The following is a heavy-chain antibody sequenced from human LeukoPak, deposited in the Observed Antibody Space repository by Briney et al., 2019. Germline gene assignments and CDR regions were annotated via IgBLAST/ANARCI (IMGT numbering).Heavy chain of an antibody. CDR1: GYTFTGYY. D-gene: IGHD1-26*01. CDR2: INPSGGST. Sequence: ASVKVSCKASGYTFTGYYMHWVRQAPGQGLEWMGIINPSGGSTSYAQKFQGRVTMTRDTSTSTVYMELSSLRSEDTAVYYCARDAPANLLVGATTVRGYFDYWGQGTLVTVSS. J-gene: IGHJ4*02. V-gene: IGHV1-46*01. CDR3: ARDAPANLLVGATTVRGYFDY.